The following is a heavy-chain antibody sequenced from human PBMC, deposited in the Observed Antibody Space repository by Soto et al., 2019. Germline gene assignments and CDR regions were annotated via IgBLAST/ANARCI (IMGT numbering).Heavy chain of an antibody. V-gene: IGHV1-3*01. CDR1: GYTSTNYA. CDR3: TSDNKGLADY. CDR2: INVGNGNT. J-gene: IGHJ4*02. Sequence: ASVKVSCKASGYTSTNYAVHWVRQAPGQGLQWIGWINVGNGNTKSSQKFQGRVTFSRDTSASTAYMEVSSLTSEDTAVYYCTSDNKGLADYWGQGTLVTVSS.